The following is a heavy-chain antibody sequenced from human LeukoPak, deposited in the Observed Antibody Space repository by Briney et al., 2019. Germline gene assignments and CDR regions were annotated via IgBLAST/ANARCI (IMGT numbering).Heavy chain of an antibody. D-gene: IGHD4-17*01. V-gene: IGHV4-4*07. CDR1: GGSISSYY. J-gene: IGHJ5*02. Sequence: SETLSLTCTVSGGSISSYYWGWIRQPAGKGLEWIGRIYTSGSTNYNPSLKSRVTMSVDTSKNQFSLKLSSVTAADTAVYYCARGYGDYSGNWFDPWGQGTLVTVSS. CDR2: IYTSGST. CDR3: ARGYGDYSGNWFDP.